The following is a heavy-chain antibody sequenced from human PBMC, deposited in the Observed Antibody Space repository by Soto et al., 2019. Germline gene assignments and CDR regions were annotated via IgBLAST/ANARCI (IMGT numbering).Heavy chain of an antibody. CDR3: ARSVLRYFDWLKYNWFDP. V-gene: IGHV4-34*01. CDR2: INHSGST. J-gene: IGHJ5*02. CDR1: GGSFSGYY. Sequence: SETLSLTCAVFGGSFSGYYWSCIRQPPGKGLEWIGEINHSGSTNYNPSLKSRVTISVDTSKNQFSLKLSSVTAADTAVYYCARSVLRYFDWLKYNWFDPWGQGTLVTVS. D-gene: IGHD3-9*01.